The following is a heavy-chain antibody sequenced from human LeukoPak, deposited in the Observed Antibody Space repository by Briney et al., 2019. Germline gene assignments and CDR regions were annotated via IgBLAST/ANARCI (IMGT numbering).Heavy chain of an antibody. V-gene: IGHV1-8*01. D-gene: IGHD5-12*01. J-gene: IGHJ4*02. CDR2: MNPNSGNT. CDR1: GYTFTSYD. Sequence: ASVKVSCKASGYTFTSYDINWVRQATGQGLEWMGWMNPNSGNTGYAQKFQGRVTMTRNTSISTAYMELSGLRSEDTAVYYCARVRSRRDGYNLVYWGQGTLVTVSS. CDR3: ARVRSRRDGYNLVY.